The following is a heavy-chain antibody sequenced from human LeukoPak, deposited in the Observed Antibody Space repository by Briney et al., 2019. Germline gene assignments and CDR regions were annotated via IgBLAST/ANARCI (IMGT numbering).Heavy chain of an antibody. Sequence: SETLSLTCTGSGGSISSYYWSWIRQPPGKELEWIGYIYYSGSTNYNPSLKSRVTISVDTSKNQFSLKLSSVTAADTAVYYCARDRHYYDSSGYYRGRWFDPWGQGTLVTVSS. CDR3: ARDRHYYDSSGYYRGRWFDP. V-gene: IGHV4-59*01. J-gene: IGHJ5*02. CDR2: IYYSGST. CDR1: GGSISSYY. D-gene: IGHD3-22*01.